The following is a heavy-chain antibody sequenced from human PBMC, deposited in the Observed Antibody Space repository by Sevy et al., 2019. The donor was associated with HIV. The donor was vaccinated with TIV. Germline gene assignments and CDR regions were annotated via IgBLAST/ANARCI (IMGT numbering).Heavy chain of an antibody. CDR1: GGSISGSTYY. J-gene: IGHJ2*01. D-gene: IGHD2-8*01. V-gene: IGHV4-39*01. CDR3: VRHLTNYLYWYFDL. CDR2: LYYGGGT. Sequence: SETLSLTCSVSGGSISGSTYYWGWIRQSPGKGLEWIGSLYYGGGTYSNPSLKSRVTTSVDASKNQFSLKLNSVTAADTAMYYCVRHLTNYLYWYFDLWGRGALVTVSS.